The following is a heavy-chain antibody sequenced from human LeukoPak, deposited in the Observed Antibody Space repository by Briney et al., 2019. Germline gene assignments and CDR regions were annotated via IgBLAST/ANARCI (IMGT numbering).Heavy chain of an antibody. D-gene: IGHD6-13*01. Sequence: ASVKVSRKASGYTFTSYYMHWVRQAPGQGLEWMGIINPSGGSTSYAQKFQGRVTMTRDTSTSTVYMELSSLRSEDTAVYYCAREYSSSLNLHWFDPWGQGTLVTVSS. CDR2: INPSGGST. V-gene: IGHV1-46*01. J-gene: IGHJ5*02. CDR1: GYTFTSYY. CDR3: AREYSSSLNLHWFDP.